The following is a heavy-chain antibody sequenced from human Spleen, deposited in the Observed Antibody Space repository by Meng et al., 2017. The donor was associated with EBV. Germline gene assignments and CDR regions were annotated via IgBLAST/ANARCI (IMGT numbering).Heavy chain of an antibody. CDR2: ISYDGSDE. J-gene: IGHJ4*02. Sequence: QVQLVESGGGVVQPGKSLRLSCAASGFSFSTYAMHWVRQAPGKGLEWVAVISYDGSDEYYADSVKGRFTISRDDSKNTLFLQMNSLRPEDTAVYYCAKADLFPLYYPDYWGQGTMVTVSA. CDR3: AKADLFPLYYPDY. V-gene: IGHV3-30*18. CDR1: GFSFSTYA. D-gene: IGHD3-10*02.